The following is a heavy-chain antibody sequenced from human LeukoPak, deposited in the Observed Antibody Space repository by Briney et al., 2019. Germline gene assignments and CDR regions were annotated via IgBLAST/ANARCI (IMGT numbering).Heavy chain of an antibody. D-gene: IGHD3-10*01. CDR2: ISYDGSNK. J-gene: IGHJ6*02. CDR1: GFTFRSYG. Sequence: GGSLRLSCAASGFTFRSYGMHWVRQAPGKGLEWVAVISYDGSNKYYADSVKGRFTISRDNSKNTLYLQMNSLRAEDTAVYYCAKSEGGFGESYYYYGMDVWGQGTTVTVSS. V-gene: IGHV3-30*18. CDR3: AKSEGGFGESYYYYGMDV.